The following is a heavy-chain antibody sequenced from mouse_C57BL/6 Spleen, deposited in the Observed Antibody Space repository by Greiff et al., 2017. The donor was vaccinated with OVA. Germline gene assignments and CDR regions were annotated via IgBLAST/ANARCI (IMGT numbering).Heavy chain of an antibody. V-gene: IGHV1-52*01. CDR2: IDPSDSET. CDR1: GYTFTSYW. Sequence: HLHHPGAELVRPGSSVKLSCKSSGYTFTSYWMHWVKQRPIQGLEWIGNIDPSDSETHYNQKFKDKATLTVDKSSSTAYMQLSSLTSEDSAVYYCARSEDYGRGFAYWGQGTLVTVSA. D-gene: IGHD1-1*01. CDR3: ARSEDYGRGFAY. J-gene: IGHJ3*01.